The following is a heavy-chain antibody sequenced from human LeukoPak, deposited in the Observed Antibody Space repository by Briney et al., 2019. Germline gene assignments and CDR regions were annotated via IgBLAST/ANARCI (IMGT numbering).Heavy chain of an antibody. J-gene: IGHJ5*02. CDR3: ARAPSGSYLNWFDP. CDR2: ISAYNGNT. CDR1: GGTFSSYA. V-gene: IGHV1-18*01. D-gene: IGHD3-10*01. Sequence: ASVKVSCKASGGTFSSYAISWVRQAPGQGLEWMGWISAYNGNTNYAQKLQGRVTMTTDTSTSTAYMELRSLRSDDTAVYYCARAPSGSYLNWFDPWGQGTLVTVSS.